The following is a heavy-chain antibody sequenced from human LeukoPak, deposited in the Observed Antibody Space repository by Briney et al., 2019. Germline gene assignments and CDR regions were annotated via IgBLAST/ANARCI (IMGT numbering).Heavy chain of an antibody. Sequence: PSETLSLTCTVSGGTISSGGYYWSWIRQHPGKGLEWIGYIYYSGSTYYNPSLKSRLTISVDTSKNQFFLKLSSVTAADTAVYYCASEEYEYAFYTWGHGEIVTVSS. CDR3: ASEEYEYAFYT. CDR1: GGTISSGGYY. CDR2: IYYSGST. V-gene: IGHV4-31*03. J-gene: IGHJ3*02. D-gene: IGHD2/OR15-2a*01.